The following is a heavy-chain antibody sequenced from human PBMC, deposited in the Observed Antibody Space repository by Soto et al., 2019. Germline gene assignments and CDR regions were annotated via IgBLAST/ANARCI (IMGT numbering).Heavy chain of an antibody. CDR2: MNPNSGNT. J-gene: IGHJ6*03. D-gene: IGHD4-17*01. V-gene: IGHV1-8*01. CDR3: ARGDYGDYGINYYYYYMDV. CDR1: GYTFTCYD. Sequence: GASVKVSCKASGYTFTCYDINWVRQATGQGLEWMGWMNPNSGNTGYAQKFQGRVTMTRNTSISTAYMELSSLRSEDTAVYYCARGDYGDYGINYYYYYMDVWGKGTTVTVSS.